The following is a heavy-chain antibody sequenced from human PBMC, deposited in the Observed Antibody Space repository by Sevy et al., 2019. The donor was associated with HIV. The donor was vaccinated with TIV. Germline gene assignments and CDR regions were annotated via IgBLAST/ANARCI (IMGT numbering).Heavy chain of an antibody. CDR2: IYYSGST. V-gene: IGHV4-61*01. Sequence: SETVSLTCTVSGGSVSSGSYYWSWIRQPPGKGLEWIGYIYYSGSTNYNPSLKSRVTISVDTSKNQFSLKLSSVTAADTAVYYCARVNRDYGDYDDYWGQGTLVTVSS. CDR1: GGSVSSGSYY. J-gene: IGHJ4*02. CDR3: ARVNRDYGDYDDY. D-gene: IGHD4-17*01.